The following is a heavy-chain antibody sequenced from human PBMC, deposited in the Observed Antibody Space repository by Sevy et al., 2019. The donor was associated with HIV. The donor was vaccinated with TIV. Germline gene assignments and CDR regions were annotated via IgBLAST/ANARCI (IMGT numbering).Heavy chain of an antibody. Sequence: GESLKISCKGSGYSFTSYWISWVRQMPGKGLEWMGRIDPSDSYTNYSPSFQGHVTISADKSISTAYLQWSSLKASDTAMYYCARSIAARRYYYYGMDVWGQGTTVTVS. CDR2: IDPSDSYT. CDR3: ARSIAARRYYYYGMDV. V-gene: IGHV5-10-1*01. D-gene: IGHD6-6*01. CDR1: GYSFTSYW. J-gene: IGHJ6*02.